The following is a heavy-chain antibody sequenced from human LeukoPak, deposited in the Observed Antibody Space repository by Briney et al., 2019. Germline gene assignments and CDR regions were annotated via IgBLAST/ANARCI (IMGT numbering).Heavy chain of an antibody. V-gene: IGHV3-7*01. CDR2: IKQDGSET. CDR1: GFSFTNYW. D-gene: IGHD3-16*01. CDR3: VRDDRSDSGYYYDNY. J-gene: IGHJ4*02. Sequence: GGSLRLSCAASGFSFTNYWMGWGRQAPGKGLEDVGNIKQDGSETYYVDSLRGRFTISRDNAKNSLYLQMNSLRVEDTAVYYCVRDDRSDSGYYYDNYWGQGTLVTVSS.